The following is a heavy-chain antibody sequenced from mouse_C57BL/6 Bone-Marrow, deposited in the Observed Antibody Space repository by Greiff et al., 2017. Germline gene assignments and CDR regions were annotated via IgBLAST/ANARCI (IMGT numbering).Heavy chain of an antibody. CDR3: AINCYYLYAMDD. CDR2: IHPSDSAP. V-gene: IGHV1-74*01. J-gene: IGHJ4*01. D-gene: IGHD2-3*01. CDR1: GYTFTSYW. Sequence: QVQLQPPGAELVKPGASVKVSCKASGYTFTSYWMHWVKQRPGQGLEWIGRIHPSDSAPNYNQKFKGKATLTVDKSSSTAYMQLSSLTSEDSAVYYCAINCYYLYAMDDWGQGTSVTVSS.